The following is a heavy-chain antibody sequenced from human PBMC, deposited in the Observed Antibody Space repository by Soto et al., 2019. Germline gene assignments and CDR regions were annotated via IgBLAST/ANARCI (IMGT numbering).Heavy chain of an antibody. Sequence: GESLKITVTCSGHSFTRYWISWVRQMPGKGLEWMGRIDPSDSYTNYSPSFQGHVTISADKSISTAYLQWSSLKASDTAMYYCARHELRTGQAYYYGMDVWGQGTTVTVSS. CDR2: IDPSDSYT. CDR1: GHSFTRYW. D-gene: IGHD3-3*01. CDR3: ARHELRTGQAYYYGMDV. V-gene: IGHV5-10-1*01. J-gene: IGHJ6*02.